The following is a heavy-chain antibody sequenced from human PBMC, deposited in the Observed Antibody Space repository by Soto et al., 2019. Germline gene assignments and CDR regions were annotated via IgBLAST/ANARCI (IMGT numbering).Heavy chain of an antibody. Sequence: GGSLRLSCAASGFTFSSYSMNWVRQAPGKGLEWVSSISSSSSYIYYADSVKGRFTISRDNAKNSLYLQMNSLRAEDTAVYYCARDRYSSSSGVCFDYWGQGTLVTV. CDR1: GFTFSSYS. V-gene: IGHV3-21*01. CDR3: ARDRYSSSSGVCFDY. D-gene: IGHD6-6*01. J-gene: IGHJ4*02. CDR2: ISSSSSYI.